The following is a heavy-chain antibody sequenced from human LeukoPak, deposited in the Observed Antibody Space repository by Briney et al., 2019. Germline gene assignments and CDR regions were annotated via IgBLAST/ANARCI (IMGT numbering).Heavy chain of an antibody. V-gene: IGHV3-30*03. Sequence: GGSLRLSCAASGFTFSSYGMHWVRQAPGKGLEWVAVISYDGSNKYYADSVKGRFTISRDNSKNTLYLQMNSLRAEDTAVYYCARDGDYPFTPKIDYWGQGTLVTVSS. J-gene: IGHJ4*02. CDR2: ISYDGSNK. D-gene: IGHD4-17*01. CDR1: GFTFSSYG. CDR3: ARDGDYPFTPKIDY.